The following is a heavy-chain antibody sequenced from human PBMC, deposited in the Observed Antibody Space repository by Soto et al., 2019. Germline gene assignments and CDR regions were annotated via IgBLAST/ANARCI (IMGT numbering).Heavy chain of an antibody. CDR1: GFTFSDYY. CDR2: SSDSGTFT. V-gene: IGHV3-11*06. Sequence: GGSLRLSCAASGFTFSDYYMSWIRQAPGKGLEWLSYSSDSGTFTRYADSVKGRFSVSRDNAKNSLYLQINSLRGEDTAIYYCARSGDNYNLLDYWGQGTPVTVSS. D-gene: IGHD1-1*01. J-gene: IGHJ4*02. CDR3: ARSGDNYNLLDY.